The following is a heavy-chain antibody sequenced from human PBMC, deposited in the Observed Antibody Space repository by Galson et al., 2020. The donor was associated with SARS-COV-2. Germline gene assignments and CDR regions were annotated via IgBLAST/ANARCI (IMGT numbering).Heavy chain of an antibody. D-gene: IGHD1-26*01. Sequence: ASVKVSCKASGYTFEDYGFTWVRQAPGQGLEWMGWISSHYGDTNYAQKFQGRVTMTTDTSTGTAYMELRSLRSDDTAMYYCTRGAMDKWERGAGFDPGGQGTLVTVSS. CDR2: ISSHYGDT. J-gene: IGHJ5*02. V-gene: IGHV1-18*04. CDR3: TRGAMDKWERGAGFDP. CDR1: GYTFEDYG.